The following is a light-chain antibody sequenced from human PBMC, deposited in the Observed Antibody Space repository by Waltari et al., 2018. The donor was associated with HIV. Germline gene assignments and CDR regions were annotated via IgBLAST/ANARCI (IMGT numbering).Light chain of an antibody. CDR3: TSYTSNSSPLV. CDR1: SSDVGGYNY. J-gene: IGLJ2*01. CDR2: EFS. Sequence: QSALTQPASVSGSPGQSITISCTGTSSDVGGYNYVSWYQQHPGKAPKLMISEFSNRPSGISNRFSGSKSGNTASLTISGLQAEDEAEYYCTSYTSNSSPLVFGGGTKLTVL. V-gene: IGLV2-14*03.